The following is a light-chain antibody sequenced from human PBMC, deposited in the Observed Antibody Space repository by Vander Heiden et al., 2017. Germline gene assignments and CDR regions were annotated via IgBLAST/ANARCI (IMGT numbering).Light chain of an antibody. V-gene: IGLV1-47*02. J-gene: IGLJ3*02. CDR1: SSNIGSNY. CDR3: SSWDDRLSGHWV. Sequence: QSVLTQPPSASATPGQSVTISCSGRSSNIGSNYVYWYQQLPGTVPKLVIYSDNQRPSGVPDRFSGSKSGTTASLAISGLRSEDEADYYCSSWDDRLSGHWVFGGGTKLTVL. CDR2: SDN.